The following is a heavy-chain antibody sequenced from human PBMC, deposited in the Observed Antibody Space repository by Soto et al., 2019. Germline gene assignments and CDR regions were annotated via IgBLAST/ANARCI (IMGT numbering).Heavy chain of an antibody. J-gene: IGHJ4*02. D-gene: IGHD5-12*01. V-gene: IGHV1-8*01. CDR1: GYTFTSYD. Sequence: ASVKVSCKASGYTFTSYDINWVRQATGQGLEWMGWMNPNSGNTGYAQKFQGRVTMTRNTSISTAYMELSSLRSEDTAVYYCVEIQSGYGYYFDYWRQGTRVTVSS. CDR2: MNPNSGNT. CDR3: VEIQSGYGYYFDY.